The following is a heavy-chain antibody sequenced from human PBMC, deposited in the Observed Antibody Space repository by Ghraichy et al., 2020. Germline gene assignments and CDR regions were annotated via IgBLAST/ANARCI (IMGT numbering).Heavy chain of an antibody. D-gene: IGHD1-26*01. CDR1: GGSISSYY. J-gene: IGHJ6*03. CDR2: IYYNGNT. CDR3: ARGLNSGQYYYYYYMDV. Sequence: SETLSLTCTVSGGSISSYYWNWIRQPPGRGLEWIGYIYYNGNTNYNPSLKSRVTISKDTSNNQFSLRLSSVTAADTAVYYCARGLNSGQYYYYYYMDVWGKGTTVTVSS. V-gene: IGHV4-59*01.